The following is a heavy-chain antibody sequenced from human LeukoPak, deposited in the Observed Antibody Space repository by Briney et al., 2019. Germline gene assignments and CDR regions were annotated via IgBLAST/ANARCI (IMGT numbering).Heavy chain of an antibody. CDR2: INHSGST. V-gene: IGHV4-34*01. J-gene: IGHJ3*02. CDR3: AREGGWDVDFAFDI. Sequence: SETLSLTCAVYGGSFSGYYWSWSRQPPGKGLEWIGEINHSGSTNYNASLKSRVTISVDTSKNQFSLKLSSVTAADTAVYYCAREGGWDVDFAFDIWGQGTMVTVSS. D-gene: IGHD1-26*01. CDR1: GGSFSGYY.